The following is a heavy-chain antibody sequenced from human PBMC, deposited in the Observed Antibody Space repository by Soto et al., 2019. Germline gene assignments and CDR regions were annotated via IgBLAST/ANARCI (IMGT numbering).Heavy chain of an antibody. V-gene: IGHV2-5*02. D-gene: IGHD3-22*01. Sequence: QITLKESGPTLVKPTQTLTLTCTFSGFSLSTSGVGVGWIRRPPGKALGGLALIYWDDDKRYSPSLKSRLTITKKTSKNQVVLTMPNMAPGHTATSSCAPRRSRKYFDSTFDPGGQATLVTVSS. CDR2: IYWDDDK. J-gene: IGHJ5*02. CDR1: GFSLSTSGVG. CDR3: APRRSRKYFDSTFDP.